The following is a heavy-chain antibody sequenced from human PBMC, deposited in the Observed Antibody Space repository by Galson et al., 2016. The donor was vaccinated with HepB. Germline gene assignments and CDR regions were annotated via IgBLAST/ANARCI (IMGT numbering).Heavy chain of an antibody. V-gene: IGHV3-9*01. D-gene: IGHD1-1*01. CDR1: GFTFDDYA. CDR2: ISWNSGTI. Sequence: SLRLSCAASGFTFDDYAMHWVRQAPGKGLEWVSGISWNSGTIFYADSVRGRFTISRDNAKNSLFLQMKSLRPEDTALYYCTKDFSGATGSTSWFDSWGQGILVTVSS. J-gene: IGHJ5*01. CDR3: TKDFSGATGSTSWFDS.